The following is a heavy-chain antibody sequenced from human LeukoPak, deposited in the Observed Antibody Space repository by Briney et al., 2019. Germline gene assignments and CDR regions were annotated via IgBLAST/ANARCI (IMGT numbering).Heavy chain of an antibody. V-gene: IGHV3-30*02. CDR2: IQYDGSNK. CDR1: GFTFSTYG. Sequence: GGSLRLSCAASGFTFSTYGMHWVRQAPGKGLEWVAFIQYDGSNKQYADSVKGRFTISRDNSKSTLYLQMNSLRPEDTAVYYCAKVRFGVTARYYFDYWGQGTLVTVSS. CDR3: AKVRFGVTARYYFDY. D-gene: IGHD3-10*01. J-gene: IGHJ4*02.